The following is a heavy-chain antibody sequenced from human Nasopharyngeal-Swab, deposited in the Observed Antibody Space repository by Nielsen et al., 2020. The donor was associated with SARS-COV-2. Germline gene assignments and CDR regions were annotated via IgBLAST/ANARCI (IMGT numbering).Heavy chain of an antibody. V-gene: IGHV3-23*01. CDR1: GFTFSSYA. CDR2: ISGSGGST. Sequence: GESLKIPCAASGFTFSSYAMSWVRQAPGKGLEWVSAISGSGGSTYYADSVKGRFTISRDNSKNTLYLQMNSLRAEDTAVYYCAKTASSSLYWYFDLWGRGTLVTVSS. D-gene: IGHD6-6*01. CDR3: AKTASSSLYWYFDL. J-gene: IGHJ2*01.